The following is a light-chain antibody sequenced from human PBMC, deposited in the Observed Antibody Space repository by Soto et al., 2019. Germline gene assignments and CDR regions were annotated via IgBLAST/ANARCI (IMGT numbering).Light chain of an antibody. CDR2: DVS. CDR1: SSDVGGYNF. V-gene: IGLV2-14*03. J-gene: IGLJ2*01. CDR3: SSYTSTNTQL. Sequence: QSALTQPASXXXSXXXXXXISCTGTSSDVGGYNFVSWYQQHPGKAPKLMIYDVSNRPSGVSNRFSGSKSGNTASLTISGLQAEDEAHYYCSSYTSTNTQLFGGGTKLTVL.